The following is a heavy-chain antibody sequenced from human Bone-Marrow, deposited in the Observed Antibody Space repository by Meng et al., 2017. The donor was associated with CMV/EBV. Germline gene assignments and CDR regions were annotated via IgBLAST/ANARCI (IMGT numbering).Heavy chain of an antibody. CDR1: GFTFSSYG. CDR2: INSDGSST. D-gene: IGHD3-22*01. CDR3: AITTLVAAFDI. V-gene: IGHV3-74*01. Sequence: GESLKISCAASGFTFSSYGMHWVRQAPGKGLVWVSRINSDGSSTSYADSVKGRFTISRDNAKNTLYLQMNSLRAEDTAVYYCAITTLVAAFDIWGQGTMVTVSS. J-gene: IGHJ3*02.